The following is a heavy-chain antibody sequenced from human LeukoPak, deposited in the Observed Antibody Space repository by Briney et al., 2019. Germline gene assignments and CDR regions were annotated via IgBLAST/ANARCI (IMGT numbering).Heavy chain of an antibody. Sequence: ASVKVSCKASGYTFTGYYMHWVRQAPGQGLEWMGWISAYNGNTNYAQKVQGRVTMTTDTSTSTAYMELRSLRPDDTAMYYCARGYYDSRAYTAFDYWGQGTLVTVSS. D-gene: IGHD3-22*01. V-gene: IGHV1-18*04. CDR2: ISAYNGNT. J-gene: IGHJ4*02. CDR1: GYTFTGYY. CDR3: ARGYYDSRAYTAFDY.